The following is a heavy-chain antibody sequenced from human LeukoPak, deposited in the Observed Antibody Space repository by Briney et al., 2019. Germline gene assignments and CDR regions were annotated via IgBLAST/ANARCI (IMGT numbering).Heavy chain of an antibody. CDR1: GGSISSYY. CDR2: IYYSGST. D-gene: IGHD1-26*01. Sequence: SETLSLTCTVSGGSISSYYWSWIRQPPGKGLEWIGYIYYSGSTNYNPSLKSRVTISVDTSKNQFSLKLSSVTAADTAVYYCARVLLAVGYFDYGGQGTLVTVSS. V-gene: IGHV4-59*01. CDR3: ARVLLAVGYFDY. J-gene: IGHJ4*02.